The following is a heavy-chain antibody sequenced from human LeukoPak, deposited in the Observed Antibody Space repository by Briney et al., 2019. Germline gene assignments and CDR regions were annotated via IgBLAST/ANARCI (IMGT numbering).Heavy chain of an antibody. CDR2: ISYDGSNK. Sequence: GGSLRLSCAASGFTFSSYAIRWVRQTPGKGLEWVAVISYDGSNKYYADSVKGRFTISRDNSKNTLYLQMNSLRAEDTALYYCAKSSYYDTSGSYREYYFDYWGQGALVTVSS. D-gene: IGHD3-22*01. CDR1: GFTFSSYA. J-gene: IGHJ4*02. CDR3: AKSSYYDTSGSYREYYFDY. V-gene: IGHV3-30-3*02.